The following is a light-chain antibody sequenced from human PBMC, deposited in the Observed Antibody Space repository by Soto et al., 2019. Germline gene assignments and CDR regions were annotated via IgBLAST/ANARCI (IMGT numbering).Light chain of an antibody. J-gene: IGKJ1*01. CDR3: LQYNTYPWT. V-gene: IGKV1-17*01. Sequence: DIQMTQSPSSLSASVGDRVTITCRAGQGMRNALGWYQQKPGTAPKRLIYAASRLQSGVPSRFSGSGSETEFTLTISSLQPEDFATYYCLQYNTYPWTFGQGTKVDI. CDR2: AAS. CDR1: QGMRNA.